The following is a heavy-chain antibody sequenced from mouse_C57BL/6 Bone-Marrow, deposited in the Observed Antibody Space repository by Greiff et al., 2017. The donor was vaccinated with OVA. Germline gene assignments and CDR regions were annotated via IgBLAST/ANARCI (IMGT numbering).Heavy chain of an antibody. D-gene: IGHD2-4*01. V-gene: IGHV14-4*01. CDR1: GFNIKDDY. J-gene: IGHJ4*01. CDR2: IDPENGDT. CDR3: TTLPFYYDPPYYYAMDY. Sequence: VQLQQSGAELVRPGASVKLSCTASGFNIKDDYMHWVKQRPEQGLEWIGWIDPENGDTEYASKFQGKATITADTSSNTAYLQLSSLTSEDTAVYYCTTLPFYYDPPYYYAMDYWGQGTSVTVSS.